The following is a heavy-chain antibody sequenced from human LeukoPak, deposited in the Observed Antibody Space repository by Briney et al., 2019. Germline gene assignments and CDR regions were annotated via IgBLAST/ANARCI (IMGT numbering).Heavy chain of an antibody. Sequence: GASVKVSCKVSGYTLTELSMHWVRQAPGKGLEWTGGFDPEDGETIYAQKFQGRVTMTEDTSTDTAYMELSSLRSEDTAVYYCATVGLVATIAEYFQHWGQGTLVTVSS. D-gene: IGHD5-12*01. CDR1: GYTLTELS. CDR2: FDPEDGET. CDR3: ATVGLVATIAEYFQH. V-gene: IGHV1-24*01. J-gene: IGHJ1*01.